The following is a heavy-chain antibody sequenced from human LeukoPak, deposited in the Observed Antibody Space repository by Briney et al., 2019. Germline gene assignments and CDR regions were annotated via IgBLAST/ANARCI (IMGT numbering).Heavy chain of an antibody. V-gene: IGHV4-4*09. CDR1: GGSISSYY. D-gene: IGHD5-12*01. J-gene: IGHJ4*02. Sequence: SETLSLTCTVSGGSISSYYWSWIRQPPGKGLEWIGFIYTSGSTNYNPSLKSRVTISVDTSKNQFSLKLSSVTAADTAVYYCARRGYDSLDYWGQGTLVTVSS. CDR2: IYTSGST. CDR3: ARRGYDSLDY.